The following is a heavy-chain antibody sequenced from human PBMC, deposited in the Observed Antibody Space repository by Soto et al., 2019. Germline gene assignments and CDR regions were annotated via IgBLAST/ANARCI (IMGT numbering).Heavy chain of an antibody. Sequence: QVQLVESGGGVVQPGRSLRLSCAASGFTFNSYAMNWVRQAPGKGLEWVAVISYDGTNKYYADSVKGRFIISRDNSKNTLYLHMSNRKPEDTAVYYCARGDGLGELSSTLDYWGQGTLVTASS. V-gene: IGHV3-30*04. D-gene: IGHD3-16*02. CDR3: ARGDGLGELSSTLDY. CDR2: ISYDGTNK. CDR1: GFTFNSYA. J-gene: IGHJ4*02.